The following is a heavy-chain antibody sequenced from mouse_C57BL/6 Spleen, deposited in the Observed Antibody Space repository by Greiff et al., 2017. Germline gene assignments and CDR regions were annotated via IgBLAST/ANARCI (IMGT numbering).Heavy chain of an antibody. D-gene: IGHD1-1*01. Sequence: QVQLVQSGADLVKPGASLKISCTASGFAFSSYWMTWVNQTPGKGLEWIGQICPGDGDTYYNGKLKGMATLTADKSYSTAYMQLSSLTAEDSAVYFCARYYCGSSLNYFDYWGQGTTLTVSS. V-gene: IGHV1-80*01. CDR2: ICPGDGDT. CDR1: GFAFSSYW. J-gene: IGHJ2*01. CDR3: ARYYCGSSLNYFDY.